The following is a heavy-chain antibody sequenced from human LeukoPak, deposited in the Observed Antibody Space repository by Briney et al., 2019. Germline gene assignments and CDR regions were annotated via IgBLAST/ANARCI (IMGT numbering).Heavy chain of an antibody. Sequence: GGSLRLSRAASGFSFSSFAMTWVRQAPGKGLEWVSAVSRNGDSTYYADSVKVRFTISRDNSKNTLYLQMNSLRAEDTALYYCAKDLIAVGDGYYVDYWGQGTLVTVSS. CDR2: VSRNGDST. CDR3: AKDLIAVGDGYYVDY. J-gene: IGHJ4*02. D-gene: IGHD6-19*01. CDR1: GFSFSSFA. V-gene: IGHV3-23*01.